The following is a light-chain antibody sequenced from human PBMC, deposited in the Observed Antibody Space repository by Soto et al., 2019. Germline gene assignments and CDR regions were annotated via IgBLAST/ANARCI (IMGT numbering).Light chain of an antibody. V-gene: IGLV4-60*02. CDR2: LEGSGSY. CDR1: SGHSSYI. J-gene: IGLJ2*01. CDR3: ETWDSNTRV. Sequence: QLVLTQSSSASASLGSSVKLTCTLSSGHSSYIIAWHQQQPGKAPRYLMKLEGSGSYNKGSGVPDRFSGSSSGGDRYLTISNLQFEDEANYYCETWDSNTRVFGGGTQLTVL.